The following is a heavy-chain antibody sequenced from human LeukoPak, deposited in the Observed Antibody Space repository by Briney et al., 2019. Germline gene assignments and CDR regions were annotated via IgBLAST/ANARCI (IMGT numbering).Heavy chain of an antibody. D-gene: IGHD2/OR15-2a*01. CDR1: GGSISSYY. CDR2: TYYSGST. V-gene: IGHV4-59*12. CDR3: ARDVQGTYCDSTNCYNGFDP. J-gene: IGHJ5*02. Sequence: SETLSLTCTVSGGSISSYYWSWIRQPPGKGLEWIGYTYYSGSTNYNPSLKSRVTISVDTSKNQFSLKLRSVTAADTAVYYCARDVQGTYCDSTNCYNGFDPWGQGTLVTVSS.